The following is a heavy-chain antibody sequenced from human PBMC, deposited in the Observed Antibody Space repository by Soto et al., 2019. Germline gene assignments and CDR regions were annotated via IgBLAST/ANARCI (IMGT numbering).Heavy chain of an antibody. D-gene: IGHD6-6*01. CDR1: GGTFSSYA. J-gene: IGHJ6*02. CDR3: ARDRLYSSSSGGYYYYGMDV. Sequence: SVKVSCKASGGTFSSYAISWVRQAPGQGLEWMGGIIPIFGTANYAQKFQGRVTITADKSTSTAYMELSSLRSEDTAVYYCARDRLYSSSSGGYYYYGMDVWGQGTTVTVSS. V-gene: IGHV1-69*06. CDR2: IIPIFGTA.